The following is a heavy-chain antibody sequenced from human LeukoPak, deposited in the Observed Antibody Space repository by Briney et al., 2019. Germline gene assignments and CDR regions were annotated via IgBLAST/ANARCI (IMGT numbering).Heavy chain of an antibody. Sequence: GGSLRLSCAASGFTFDDYGMSWVRQAPGKGLEWVSGINWNGGSTGYADSVKGRFTISRDNAKNSLYLQMNSLRAEDTAVYYCAKSTRGWFDPWGQGALVTVSS. CDR1: GFTFDDYG. J-gene: IGHJ5*02. V-gene: IGHV3-20*04. CDR2: INWNGGST. CDR3: AKSTRGWFDP.